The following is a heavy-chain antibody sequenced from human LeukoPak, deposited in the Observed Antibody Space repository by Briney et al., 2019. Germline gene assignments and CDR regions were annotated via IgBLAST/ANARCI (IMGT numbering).Heavy chain of an antibody. D-gene: IGHD3-3*01. CDR2: IYPGDSDT. CDR1: GYSFTSYW. V-gene: IGHV5-51*01. Sequence: GESLKISCKGSGYSFTSYWIGWVRQLPGKGLEWMGIIYPGDSDTRYSPSFQGQVTISADKSISTAYLQWSSLQASDTAMYYCARTSSYDFWSGPRWFDPWGQGTLVTVSS. CDR3: ARTSSYDFWSGPRWFDP. J-gene: IGHJ5*02.